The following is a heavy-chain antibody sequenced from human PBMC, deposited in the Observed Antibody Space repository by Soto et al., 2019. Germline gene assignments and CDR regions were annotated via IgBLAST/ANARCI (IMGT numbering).Heavy chain of an antibody. CDR2: MNPNSGNT. D-gene: IGHD2-21*01. J-gene: IGHJ4*02. CDR1: GYTFTSYD. V-gene: IGHV1-8*01. Sequence: QVQLVQSGAEVKKPGASVKVSCKASGYTFTSYDINWVRQATGQGLEWMGWMNPNSGNTGYAQRFQGRVTMTTNTSISTAYMELNSPRSEDTAVYYCASEHTSRAVDYWGQGTLVTVSS. CDR3: ASEHTSRAVDY.